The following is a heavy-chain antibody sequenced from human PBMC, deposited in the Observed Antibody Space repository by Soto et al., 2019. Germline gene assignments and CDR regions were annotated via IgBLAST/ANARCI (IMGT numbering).Heavy chain of an antibody. CDR3: ARVMAAMQNWLDP. CDR1: GGSISNVGYF. J-gene: IGHJ5*02. Sequence: QVQLQESGPGLVKPSQTLSLTCTVSGGSISNVGYFWSWIRQPPGKGLEWIGFIYHTRTTYYNSSLRSRVSISIDTSKSQFSLKLNSVTAADTAVYYCARVMAAMQNWLDPWGQGTLVTVSP. D-gene: IGHD2-2*01. CDR2: IYHTRTT. V-gene: IGHV4-30-4*01.